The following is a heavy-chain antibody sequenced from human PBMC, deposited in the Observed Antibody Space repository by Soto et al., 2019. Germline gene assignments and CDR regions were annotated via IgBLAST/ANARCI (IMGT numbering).Heavy chain of an antibody. Sequence: QVQLVQPGAEVKKPGASVKVSCKASGYTFTSYGISWVRQAPGQGLEWMGWISAYNGNTNYAQKLQGRVTMTTDTSTSTAYMELRSLRSDDTAVYYCARVSSTYYYDSSGYLHYWGQGTLVTVSS. CDR3: ARVSSTYYYDSSGYLHY. J-gene: IGHJ4*02. D-gene: IGHD3-22*01. V-gene: IGHV1-18*04. CDR2: ISAYNGNT. CDR1: GYTFTSYG.